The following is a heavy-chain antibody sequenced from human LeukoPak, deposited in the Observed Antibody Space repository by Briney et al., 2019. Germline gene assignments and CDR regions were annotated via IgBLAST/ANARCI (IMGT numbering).Heavy chain of an antibody. Sequence: GASVKVSCKASGYTFTSYGISWVRQAPGQGLEWMGWISAYNGNTNYAQKLQGRVTMTTDTSTSTAYIELRSLRSDDTAVYYCARGLSYYDFWSGYYRVGTNWFDPWGQGTLVTVSS. CDR2: ISAYNGNT. CDR3: ARGLSYYDFWSGYYRVGTNWFDP. V-gene: IGHV1-18*01. D-gene: IGHD3-3*01. CDR1: GYTFTSYG. J-gene: IGHJ5*02.